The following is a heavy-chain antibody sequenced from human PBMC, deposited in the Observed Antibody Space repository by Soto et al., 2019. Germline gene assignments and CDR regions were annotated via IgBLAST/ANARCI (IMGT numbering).Heavy chain of an antibody. V-gene: IGHV1-18*04. J-gene: IGHJ5*02. D-gene: IGHD2-2*02. CDR1: GYTFNMYG. Sequence: ASVKVSCKASGYTFNMYGITWVRQAPGQGLEWMGWISAYNGNTNYAQKLQGRVTMTTDTSTSTAYMELRSLRSDDTAVYYCARQDVVVPRTIPAFDPWGQGTLVTVSS. CDR2: ISAYNGNT. CDR3: ARQDVVVPRTIPAFDP.